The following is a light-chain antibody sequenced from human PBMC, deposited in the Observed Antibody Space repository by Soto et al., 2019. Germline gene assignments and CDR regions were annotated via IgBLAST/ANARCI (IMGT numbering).Light chain of an antibody. Sequence: EIGLTQSPATLSLSPGDRATLSCRASQSVSRYLAWDQQKPGQAPRLLLHDTSTRATGVPDTFRGSGSGTEFTLTISSLEPEDSAMYYCQQRFSWPPTFGGGTHVEIK. CDR2: DTS. J-gene: IGKJ4*01. V-gene: IGKV3-11*01. CDR1: QSVSRY. CDR3: QQRFSWPPT.